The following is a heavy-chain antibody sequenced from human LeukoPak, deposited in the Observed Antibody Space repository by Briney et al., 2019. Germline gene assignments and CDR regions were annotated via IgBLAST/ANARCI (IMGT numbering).Heavy chain of an antibody. CDR1: GGSISSSSYY. D-gene: IGHD3-22*01. Sequence: PSETLSLTCTVSGGSISSSSYYWGWIRQPPGKGLEWIGSIYYSGSTYYNPSLKSRATISVDTSKNQFSLKLSSVTAADTAVYYCARDRHKYNYDGSGYPPYWGQGTLVTVSS. CDR3: ARDRHKYNYDGSGYPPY. V-gene: IGHV4-39*02. J-gene: IGHJ4*02. CDR2: IYYSGST.